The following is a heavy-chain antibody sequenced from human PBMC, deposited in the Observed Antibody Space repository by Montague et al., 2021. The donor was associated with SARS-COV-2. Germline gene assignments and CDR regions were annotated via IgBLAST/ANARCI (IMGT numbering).Heavy chain of an antibody. CDR1: GFTFDDYA. J-gene: IGHJ6*02. CDR2: ISWNSGSI. CDR3: AKAYSSGYRYYYYGMDV. D-gene: IGHD3-22*01. V-gene: IGHV3-9*01. Sequence: SLRLSCAASGFTFDDYAMHWVRQAPGKGLEWVSGISWNSGSIGYADSVKGRFTISRDNAKNSLYLQLNSLRAEDTALYYCAKAYSSGYRYYYYGMDVWGQGTTVTVSS.